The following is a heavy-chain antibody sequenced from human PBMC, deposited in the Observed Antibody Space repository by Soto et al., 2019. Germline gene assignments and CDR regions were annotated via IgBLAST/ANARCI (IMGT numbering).Heavy chain of an antibody. J-gene: IGHJ4*02. CDR2: ISYDGSTK. V-gene: IGHV3-30*18. CDR1: GFTFSSYG. CDR3: AKDTASGGSPLDY. Sequence: QVQLVESGGGVVQPGRSLRLSCAASGFTFSSYGMHWVRQAPGKGLKWVAIISYDGSTKYYADSLKGRFTISKDNSKNTVHLQMNSLRPEDTAVYYCAKDTASGGSPLDYWGQGTLVTVSS. D-gene: IGHD2-15*01.